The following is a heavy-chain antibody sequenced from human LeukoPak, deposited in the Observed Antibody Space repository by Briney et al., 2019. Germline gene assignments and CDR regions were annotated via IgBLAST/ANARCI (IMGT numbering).Heavy chain of an antibody. D-gene: IGHD6-19*01. Sequence: GSLRLSCAASGFTFSSYSMNWVRQAPGKGVEWVSSISSSSSYIYYADSVKGRFTISRDNANNSLYLQMNSLRAEDTAVYYCARDGVSSGDYWGQGTLVTVSS. J-gene: IGHJ4*02. CDR2: ISSSSSYI. CDR1: GFTFSSYS. V-gene: IGHV3-21*01. CDR3: ARDGVSSGDY.